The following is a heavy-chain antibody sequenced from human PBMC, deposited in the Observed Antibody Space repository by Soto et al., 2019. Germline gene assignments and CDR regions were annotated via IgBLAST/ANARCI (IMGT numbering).Heavy chain of an antibody. D-gene: IGHD2-8*02. V-gene: IGHV1-69*01. CDR1: GGTFNTYA. CDR3: ARDGVGAVTGVLGY. J-gene: IGHJ4*02. CDR2: IIPIFGTA. Sequence: QVQLVRSGAEVKKPGSSVKVSCKSSGGTFNTYAISWVRQAPGQGLEWMGGIIPIFGTANYAQKFQGRVTITADDATSTAYMELSSLTSEDTAAYYCARDGVGAVTGVLGYWGQGTLVTVSS.